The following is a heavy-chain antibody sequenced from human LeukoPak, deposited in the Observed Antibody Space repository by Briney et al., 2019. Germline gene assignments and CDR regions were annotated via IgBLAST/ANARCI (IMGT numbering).Heavy chain of an antibody. CDR1: GVSFSGYY. V-gene: IGHV4-34*01. D-gene: IGHD6-6*01. CDR3: ARQGRSIAARRPLGY. J-gene: IGHJ4*02. CDR2: INHSGST. Sequence: PSETLSLTCAVYGVSFSGYYWSWIRQPPGKGLEWIGEINHSGSTNYNPSLKSRVTISVDTSKNQFSLKLSSMTAADTAVYYCARQGRSIAARRPLGYWGQGTLVTVSS.